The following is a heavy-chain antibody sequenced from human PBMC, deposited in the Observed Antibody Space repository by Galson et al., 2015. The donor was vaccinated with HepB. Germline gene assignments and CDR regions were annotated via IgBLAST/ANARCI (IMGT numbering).Heavy chain of an antibody. Sequence: NWFRQAPGQGLEWVSSISSSSSHIYYGDSVKGRFTISRDNAKNSLYLQMNRLRAEDTAVYYCARDFGGSYGGGRDFDYWGQGTLVTVSS. CDR3: ARDFGGSYGGGRDFDY. D-gene: IGHD1-26*01. J-gene: IGHJ4*02. CDR2: ISSSSSHI. V-gene: IGHV3-21*01.